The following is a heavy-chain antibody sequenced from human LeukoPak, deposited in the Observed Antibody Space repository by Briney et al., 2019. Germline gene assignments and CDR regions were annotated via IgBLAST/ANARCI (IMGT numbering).Heavy chain of an antibody. V-gene: IGHV4-34*01. Sequence: SETLSLTCALNSGCFSGYYWAWIRQPPGKGLEWIGEITDSGRTNYSPSLKSRVTISTDTSKNQFSLSLISVTAADTGVYYCARVSYGYDALDVWGQGTTVTVFS. D-gene: IGHD5-12*01. CDR1: SGCFSGYY. CDR3: ARVSYGYDALDV. J-gene: IGHJ3*01. CDR2: ITDSGRT.